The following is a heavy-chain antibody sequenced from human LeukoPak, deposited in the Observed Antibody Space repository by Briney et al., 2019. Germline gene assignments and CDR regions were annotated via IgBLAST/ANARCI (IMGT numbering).Heavy chain of an antibody. CDR3: ARSSSSSFDAFDI. CDR1: GGTFCSYA. D-gene: IGHD6-6*01. Sequence: SVKVSCKASGGTFCSYAISWVRQAPGQGLEWMGGIIPIFGTANYAQKFQGRVTITADESTSTAYMELSSLRSEDTAVYYCARSSSSSFDAFDIWGQGTMVTVSS. CDR2: IIPIFGTA. V-gene: IGHV1-69*01. J-gene: IGHJ3*02.